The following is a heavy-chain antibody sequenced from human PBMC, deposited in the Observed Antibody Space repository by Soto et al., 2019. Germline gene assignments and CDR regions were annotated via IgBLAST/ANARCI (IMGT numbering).Heavy chain of an antibody. CDR2: INAGNGNT. Sequence: ASVKVSCKASAYTFTSYAMHWVRQAPGQRLEWMEWINAGNGNTNYAQKLQGRVTMTRDTSTSTAYMELRSLRSDDTAVYYCARRPIHYYDSSGYWTIWFDPWGQGTLVTVSS. D-gene: IGHD3-22*01. CDR1: AYTFTSYA. V-gene: IGHV1-3*01. CDR3: ARRPIHYYDSSGYWTIWFDP. J-gene: IGHJ5*02.